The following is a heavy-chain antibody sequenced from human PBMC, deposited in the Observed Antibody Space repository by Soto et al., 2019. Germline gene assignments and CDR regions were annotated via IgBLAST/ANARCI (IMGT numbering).Heavy chain of an antibody. Sequence: ASVKASCKTSGYTFTDYYIHSVRQAPGQGLEWMGWINPKSGGTNYAQKFQGWVTMTSDTSISTAYMELSRLRSDDTAVYYCARYSSGWSQYYFDYWGQGTLVTVSS. V-gene: IGHV1-2*04. J-gene: IGHJ4*02. CDR3: ARYSSGWSQYYFDY. CDR2: INPKSGGT. CDR1: GYTFTDYY. D-gene: IGHD6-19*01.